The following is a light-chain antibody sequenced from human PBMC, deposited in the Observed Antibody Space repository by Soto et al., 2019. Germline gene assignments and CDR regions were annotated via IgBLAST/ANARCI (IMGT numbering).Light chain of an antibody. CDR3: QLYNGIIT. J-gene: IGKJ5*01. V-gene: IGKV1-5*03. CDR1: QSISKW. Sequence: DIHMTKSPATLSGAEGARATMTCRASQSISKWLAWYQQKPGTAPKLLIYKASNLKSELPSRFSGSGSGTEFTLTISSMQPEEFATYDRQLYNGIITGGQGTRLDIK. CDR2: KAS.